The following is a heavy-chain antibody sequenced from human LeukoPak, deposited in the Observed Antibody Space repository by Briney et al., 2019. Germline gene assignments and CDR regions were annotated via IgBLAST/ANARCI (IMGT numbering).Heavy chain of an antibody. CDR3: TTERSYGSGWVDY. Sequence: GGSLRLSCAASGFTFSNAWMNWVRQAPGKGLEWVGRIKSKTDGGTTDYAAPVKGRFTISRDDSKNTLYLQMNSLKTEDTAVYYCTTERSYGSGWVDYWGQGTLVTVSS. V-gene: IGHV3-15*07. D-gene: IGHD6-19*01. CDR2: IKSKTDGGTT. CDR1: GFTFSNAW. J-gene: IGHJ4*02.